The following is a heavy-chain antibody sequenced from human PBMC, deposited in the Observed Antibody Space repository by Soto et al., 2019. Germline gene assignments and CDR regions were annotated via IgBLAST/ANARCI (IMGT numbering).Heavy chain of an antibody. CDR3: AREMALAATNPLDAFDI. Sequence: SVKVSCKASGGTFSSYAISWVRQAPGQGLEWMGGIIPIFGTANYAQKFQGRVTITADESTSTAYMELSSLRSEDTAVYYCAREMALAATNPLDAFDIWGQGTIVTVSS. CDR1: GGTFSSYA. V-gene: IGHV1-69*13. J-gene: IGHJ3*02. D-gene: IGHD6-25*01. CDR2: IIPIFGTA.